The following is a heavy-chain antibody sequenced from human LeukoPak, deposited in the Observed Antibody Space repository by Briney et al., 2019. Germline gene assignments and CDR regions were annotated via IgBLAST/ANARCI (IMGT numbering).Heavy chain of an antibody. D-gene: IGHD6-13*01. Sequence: KPSETLSLTCAVSGYSISSGYYWGWIRQPPGKGLEWIGSIYHSGSTYHNPSLKSRVTISVDTSKNQFSLKLSSVTAADTAVYYCARDVGIAAAYDYWGQGTLVTVSS. J-gene: IGHJ4*02. V-gene: IGHV4-38-2*02. CDR3: ARDVGIAAAYDY. CDR1: GYSISSGYY. CDR2: IYHSGST.